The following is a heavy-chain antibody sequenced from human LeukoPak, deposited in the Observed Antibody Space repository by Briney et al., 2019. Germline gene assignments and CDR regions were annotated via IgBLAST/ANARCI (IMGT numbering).Heavy chain of an antibody. CDR3: ARDGTYYDILTGYYNKGNWFDP. Sequence: PSQTLSLTCTVSGGSISSGNYYWSLIRQPPGKGLEWIGYIYYSGSTYYNPSLKSRVTISVDTSKNQFSLKLSSVTAADTAVYYCARDGTYYDILTGYYNKGNWFDPWGQGTLVTVSS. CDR1: GGSISSGNYY. J-gene: IGHJ5*02. D-gene: IGHD3-9*01. CDR2: IYYSGST. V-gene: IGHV4-30-4*01.